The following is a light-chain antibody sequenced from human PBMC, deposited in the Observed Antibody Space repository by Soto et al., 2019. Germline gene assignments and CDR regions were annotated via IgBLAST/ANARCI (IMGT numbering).Light chain of an antibody. Sequence: EIVLTQSPGTLSLSPGERATLSCRASQSVSSNFLAWYQQKPGQAPRLLIYGASTRATGIPARFSGSGSGTEFTLTISSLQTDDFSTYYCQQYHSYWTFGQGTKVDIK. CDR3: QQYHSYWT. J-gene: IGKJ1*01. CDR2: GAS. CDR1: QSVSSN. V-gene: IGKV3-15*01.